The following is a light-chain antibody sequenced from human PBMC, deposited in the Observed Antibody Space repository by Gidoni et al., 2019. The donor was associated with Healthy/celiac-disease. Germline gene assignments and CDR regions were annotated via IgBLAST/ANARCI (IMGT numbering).Light chain of an antibody. J-gene: IGKJ1*01. Sequence: IRITPSPSSLSASTGDRVTITCRASQGISSYLAWYQQKPGKAPKLLIYAASTLQSGVPSRFSGSGSGTDFTLTISCLQSEDCATYYCQQYYSYPRTFGQGTKVEIK. CDR1: QGISSY. CDR3: QQYYSYPRT. V-gene: IGKV1-8*01. CDR2: AAS.